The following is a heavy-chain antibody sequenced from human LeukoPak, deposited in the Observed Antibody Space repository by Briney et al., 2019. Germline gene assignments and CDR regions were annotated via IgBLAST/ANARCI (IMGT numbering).Heavy chain of an antibody. CDR3: ARMLPRNPCDY. CDR1: GYTFTSYA. D-gene: IGHD1-14*01. CDR2: INAGNGNT. Sequence: ASVTVSCKASGYTFTSYAMHWVRQAPGQRLEWMGWINAGNGNTKYSQKFQGRVTITRDTSASTAYTELSSLRSEDTAVYYCARMLPRNPCDYWGQGTLVTVSS. J-gene: IGHJ4*02. V-gene: IGHV1-3*01.